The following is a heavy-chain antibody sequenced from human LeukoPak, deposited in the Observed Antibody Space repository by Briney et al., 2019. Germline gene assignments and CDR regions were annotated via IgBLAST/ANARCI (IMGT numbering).Heavy chain of an antibody. CDR3: AIIYDSSYYYYYMDV. CDR1: GYAFTSYG. CDR2: MNPNSGNT. D-gene: IGHD3-22*01. J-gene: IGHJ6*03. Sequence: ASVKVSCKASGYAFTSYGISWVRQATGQGLEWMGWMNPNSGNTGYAQKFQGRVTMTRNTSISTAYMELSSLRSEDTAVYYCAIIYDSSYYYYYMDVWGKGTTVTVSS. V-gene: IGHV1-8*02.